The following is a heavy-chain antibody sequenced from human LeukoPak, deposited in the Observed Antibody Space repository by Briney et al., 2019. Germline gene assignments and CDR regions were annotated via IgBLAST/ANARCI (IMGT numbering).Heavy chain of an antibody. Sequence: SETLSLTCTVSGGSISSYYWSWIRQPPGKGLEWIGYIYYSGSTNYNPSLKSRVTISVDTSKNQFSLKLSSVTAADTAVYYCARIDYGDYPPLFDYWGQGTLVIVSS. V-gene: IGHV4-59*01. CDR1: GGSISSYY. D-gene: IGHD4-17*01. CDR2: IYYSGST. CDR3: ARIDYGDYPPLFDY. J-gene: IGHJ4*02.